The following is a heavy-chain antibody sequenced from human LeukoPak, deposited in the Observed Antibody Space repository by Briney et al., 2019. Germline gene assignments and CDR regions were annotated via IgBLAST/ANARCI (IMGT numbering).Heavy chain of an antibody. CDR2: IYYSGST. CDR1: GGSISSYY. V-gene: IGHV4-59*01. D-gene: IGHD6-6*01. J-gene: IGHJ5*02. Sequence: PSETLSLTCTVSGGSISSYYWSWIRQPPGKGLEWIGYIYYSGSTNYNPSPKSRVTISVDTSKNQFSLKLSSVTAADTAVYYCAREYSSSDNWFDPWGQGTLVTVSS. CDR3: AREYSSSDNWFDP.